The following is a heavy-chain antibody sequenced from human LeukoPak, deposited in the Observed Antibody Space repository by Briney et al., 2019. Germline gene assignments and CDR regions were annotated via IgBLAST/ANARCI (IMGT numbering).Heavy chain of an antibody. Sequence: GGSLRLSCAASGFTFSDSAINWVRQASGKGLEWVGRIRSKDNNYATAYGASVKGRFTIARDDPKNTAYLQMNSLKTEDTAVYYCAKEGDDYGDNYFDYWGQGTLVTVSS. D-gene: IGHD4-17*01. CDR3: AKEGDDYGDNYFDY. V-gene: IGHV3-73*01. J-gene: IGHJ4*02. CDR1: GFTFSDSA. CDR2: IRSKDNNYAT.